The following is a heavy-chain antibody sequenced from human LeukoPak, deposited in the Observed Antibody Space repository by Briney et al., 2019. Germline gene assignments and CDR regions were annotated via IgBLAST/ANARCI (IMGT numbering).Heavy chain of an antibody. D-gene: IGHD6-19*01. CDR2: INPNSGGT. V-gene: IGHV1-2*02. CDR1: GYTFTGYY. Sequence: ASVKVSCKASGYTFTGYYMHWVRQAPGQGLEWMGWINPNSGGTNYAQKFQGRVTMTRDASISTAYMELSRLRSDDTAVYYCARVLGYSSGWPYFDYWGQGTLVTVSS. CDR3: ARVLGYSSGWPYFDY. J-gene: IGHJ4*02.